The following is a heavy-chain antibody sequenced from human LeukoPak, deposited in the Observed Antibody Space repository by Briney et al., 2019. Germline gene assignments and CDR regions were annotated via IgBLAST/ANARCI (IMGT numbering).Heavy chain of an antibody. CDR2: ISSSGSTI. D-gene: IGHD3-9*01. CDR1: GFTFSDYY. V-gene: IGHV3-11*04. Sequence: GGSLRLSCAASGFTFSDYYMSWIRQAPGKGLEWVSYISSSGSTIYYADSVKGRFTISRDNAKNSLYLQMNSLRAEDTAVYYCARGGGVLRYFDWLLLLNYWGQGTLVTVSS. J-gene: IGHJ4*02. CDR3: ARGGGVLRYFDWLLLLNY.